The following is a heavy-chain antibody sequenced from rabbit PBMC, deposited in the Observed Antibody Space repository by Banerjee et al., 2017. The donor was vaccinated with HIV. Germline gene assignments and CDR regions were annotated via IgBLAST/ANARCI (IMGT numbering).Heavy chain of an antibody. V-gene: IGHV1S45*01. CDR2: IYTGSGST. J-gene: IGHJ4*01. D-gene: IGHD7-1*01. Sequence: EESGGDLVQPEGSLTLTCKASGLDFSSSYWICWVRQAPGKGLEWIGCIYTGSGSTYYASWAKGRFTISKTSSTTVTLQMTSLTAADTATYFCARDRDGTGESSFDLWGPGTLVTVS. CDR3: ARDRDGTGESSFDL. CDR1: GLDFSSSYW.